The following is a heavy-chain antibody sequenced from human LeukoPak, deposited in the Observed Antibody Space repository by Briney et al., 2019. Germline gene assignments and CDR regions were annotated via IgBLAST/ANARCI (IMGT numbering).Heavy chain of an antibody. CDR1: GDSISNYY. V-gene: IGHV4-4*07. CDR3: ARGGWADWFPCDY. D-gene: IGHD3-9*01. Sequence: SETLSLTCNVSGDSISNYYWNWIRQPAGKGLEWIGRIYSNGNTNYSPSLTSRVTMSLDTSKNQVSLKVYSMTAADTAVYFCARGGWADWFPCDYWGQGTLVTVSS. CDR2: IYSNGNT. J-gene: IGHJ4*02.